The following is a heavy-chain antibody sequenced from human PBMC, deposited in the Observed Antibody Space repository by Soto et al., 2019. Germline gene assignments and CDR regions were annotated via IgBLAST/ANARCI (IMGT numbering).Heavy chain of an antibody. CDR3: ARLRRLVTWFDP. CDR2: IYYSGST. CDR1: GGSISSSSYY. J-gene: IGHJ5*02. V-gene: IGHV4-39*01. D-gene: IGHD6-25*01. Sequence: SETLSLTCTVSGGSISSSSYYWGWIRQPPGKGLEWIGSIYYSGSTYYNPSLRRRVTLSVDTSKDQVSLKLSSVTAADTAVYYCARLRRLVTWFDPWGQGAMVTVSS.